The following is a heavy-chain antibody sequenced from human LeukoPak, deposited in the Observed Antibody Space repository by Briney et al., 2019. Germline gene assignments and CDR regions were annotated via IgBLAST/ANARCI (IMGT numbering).Heavy chain of an antibody. CDR2: ISYDGSNK. CDR3: ARVADDY. CDR1: GFTFSDYY. Sequence: GGSLRLSCAASGFTFSDYYMTWIRQAPGKGLEWVAVISYDGSNKYYADSVKGRFTISRDNSKNTLYLQMNSLRAEDTAVYYCARVADDYWGQGTLVTVSS. V-gene: IGHV3-30-3*01. D-gene: IGHD2-15*01. J-gene: IGHJ4*02.